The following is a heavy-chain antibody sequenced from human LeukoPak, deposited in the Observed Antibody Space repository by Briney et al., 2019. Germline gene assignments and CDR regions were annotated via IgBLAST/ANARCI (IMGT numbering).Heavy chain of an antibody. Sequence: SETLCLTCTVSGGSISSYYWSWIRQPPGKGLEWIGYIYYSGSTSYNPSLKSRVTISVDTSKNQFSLKLSSVTAADTAVYYCARDGGWELLGYDAFDIWGQGTMVTVSS. CDR2: IYYSGST. CDR1: GGSISSYY. CDR3: ARDGGWELLGYDAFDI. V-gene: IGHV4-59*01. D-gene: IGHD1-26*01. J-gene: IGHJ3*02.